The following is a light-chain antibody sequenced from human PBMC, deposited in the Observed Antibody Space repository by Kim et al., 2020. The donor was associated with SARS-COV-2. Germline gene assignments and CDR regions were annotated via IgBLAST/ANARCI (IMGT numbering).Light chain of an antibody. V-gene: IGKV1-5*01. J-gene: IGKJ4*01. CDR2: DAS. CDR1: QSISSW. CDR3: QQYNSLVT. Sequence: DIQMTQSPSTLSASVGDRVTVTCRASQSISSWLAWYQQKPGKAPNLLIYDASNLQSGVPSRFSGSGSGTEFTHTISGLQPDDFATYCCQQYNSLVTFGGGTKVDIK.